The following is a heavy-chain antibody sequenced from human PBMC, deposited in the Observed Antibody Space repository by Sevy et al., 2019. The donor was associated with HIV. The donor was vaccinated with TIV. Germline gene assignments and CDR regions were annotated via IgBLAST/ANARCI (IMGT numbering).Heavy chain of an antibody. D-gene: IGHD2-2*01. Sequence: GGSLRLSCAASGFAFSTHAMHWVRQAPGKGLEWVAVISYEGTETFYAASVEGRFTISRENSKNMLSLQINCLRPEDTAVYYCARDGGNSVKWYPLYWGHGTLVTVSS. CDR3: ARDGGNSVKWYPLY. J-gene: IGHJ4*01. CDR2: ISYEGTET. CDR1: GFAFSTHA. V-gene: IGHV3-30-3*01.